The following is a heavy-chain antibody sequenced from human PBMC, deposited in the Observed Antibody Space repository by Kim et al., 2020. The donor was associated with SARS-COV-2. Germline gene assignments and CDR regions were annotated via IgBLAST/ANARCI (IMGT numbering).Heavy chain of an antibody. Sequence: GGSLRLSCAASGFTFGDYGMSWVRQAPGKGLEWVSGINWNGGSTGYADSVKGRFTISRNNAKNSLYLQMNSLRAEDTALYYCARGIQLWLQGGLVAHLDYWGQGTLVTVSS. CDR1: GFTFGDYG. V-gene: IGHV3-20*04. J-gene: IGHJ4*02. CDR2: INWNGGST. CDR3: ARGIQLWLQGGLVAHLDY. D-gene: IGHD5-18*01.